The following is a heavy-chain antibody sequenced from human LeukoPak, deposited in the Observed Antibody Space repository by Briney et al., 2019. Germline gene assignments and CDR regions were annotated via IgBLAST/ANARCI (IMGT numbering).Heavy chain of an antibody. CDR2: TYYRSNWYN. J-gene: IGHJ5*02. CDR3: ARESWDIEGYNWFDP. CDR1: WDSVSSNIAA. D-gene: IGHD2-15*01. V-gene: IGHV6-1*01. Sequence: SQTLSLTCAVSWDSVSSNIAAWNWIRQSPSRGLEWLGRTYYRSNWYNDYVVSVKSRITIKPDTSNNQFSLQLNSVTPEDTAVYYCARESWDIEGYNWFDPWGQGTLVTVS.